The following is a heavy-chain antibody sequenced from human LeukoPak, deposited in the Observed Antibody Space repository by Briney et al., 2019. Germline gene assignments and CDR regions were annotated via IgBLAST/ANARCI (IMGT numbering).Heavy chain of an antibody. D-gene: IGHD3-10*01. CDR2: IYYSGST. CDR1: GGSISSYY. Sequence: SETLSLTCTVSGGSISSYYWNWIRQPPGKGLEWIGYIYYSGSTNYNPSLKSRVTISVDTSKNQFSLKLSSVTAAHTAVDYCARVVVRGVRRNFDYWGQGTLVTVSS. J-gene: IGHJ4*02. V-gene: IGHV4-59*01. CDR3: ARVVVRGVRRNFDY.